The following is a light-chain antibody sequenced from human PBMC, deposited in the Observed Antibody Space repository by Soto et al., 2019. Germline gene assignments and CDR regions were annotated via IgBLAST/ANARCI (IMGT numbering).Light chain of an antibody. CDR2: DAS. CDR3: QQRSNLPPT. J-gene: IGKJ5*01. Sequence: IVLTQSPATLSVSPGERANISCRASQFIDRYLAWYRQIPGQAPRLLSYDASNRATGIPDRFSGGGSGTEFTLTISSLEPEDFEVYYCQQRSNLPPTFGQGTRLEIK. V-gene: IGKV3-11*01. CDR1: QFIDRY.